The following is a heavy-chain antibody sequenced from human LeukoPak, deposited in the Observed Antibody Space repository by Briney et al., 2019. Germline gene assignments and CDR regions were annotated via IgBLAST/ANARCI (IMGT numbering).Heavy chain of an antibody. CDR3: AKDRGSSWYGWFDP. D-gene: IGHD6-13*01. J-gene: IGHJ5*02. V-gene: IGHV3-23*01. CDR2: IGGSGGST. CDR1: GFTFSSYA. Sequence: GGSLRLSCAASGFTFSSYAMSWVRQAPGKGLEWVSAIGGSGGSTYYADSVKGRFTISRDNSKNTLHLQMNSLRAEDTAVYYCAKDRGSSWYGWFDPWGQGTLVTVSS.